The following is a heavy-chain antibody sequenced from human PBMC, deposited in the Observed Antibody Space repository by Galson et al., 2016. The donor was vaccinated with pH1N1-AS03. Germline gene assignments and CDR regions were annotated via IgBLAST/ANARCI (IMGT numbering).Heavy chain of an antibody. CDR1: GFTVSSKY. CDR3: ASCSGWYGASYFDY. CDR2: IYSSGDT. Sequence: SLRLSCAASGFTVSSKYMNWVRQAPGKALEWISVIYSSGDTFYADSVAGRFTISRDNIKNTMYLQMNSLRDDDTAVYYCASCSGWYGASYFDYWGQGTLVTVSS. D-gene: IGHD6-19*01. J-gene: IGHJ4*02. V-gene: IGHV3-53*01.